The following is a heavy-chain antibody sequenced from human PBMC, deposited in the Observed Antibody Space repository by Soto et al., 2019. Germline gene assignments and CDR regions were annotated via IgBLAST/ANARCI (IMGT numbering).Heavy chain of an antibody. J-gene: IGHJ6*02. D-gene: IGHD1-26*01. CDR3: ARGPLVGATDYYYGMDV. CDR1: GGTFSSYA. Sequence: GASVKVSCKASGGTFSSYAISWVRQAPGQGVEWMGGIIPIFGTANYAQKFQGRVTITRDTSASTAYMELSSLRSEDTAVYYCARGPLVGATDYYYGMDVWGQGTTVTVSS. V-gene: IGHV1-69*05. CDR2: IIPIFGTA.